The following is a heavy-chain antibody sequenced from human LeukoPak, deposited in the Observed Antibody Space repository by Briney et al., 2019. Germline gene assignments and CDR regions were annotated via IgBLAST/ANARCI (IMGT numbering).Heavy chain of an antibody. V-gene: IGHV1-18*01. CDR1: GYTFTSYG. D-gene: IGHD2-15*01. J-gene: IGHJ6*03. CDR2: ISAYNGNT. Sequence: GASVKVSCKASGYTFTSYGISWVRQAPRQGLEWMGWISAYNGNTNYAQKLQGRVTMTTDTSTSTAYMELRSLRSDDTAVYYCARGPLGYCSGGSCRLYYYYYMDVWGKGTTVTVSS. CDR3: ARGPLGYCSGGSCRLYYYYYMDV.